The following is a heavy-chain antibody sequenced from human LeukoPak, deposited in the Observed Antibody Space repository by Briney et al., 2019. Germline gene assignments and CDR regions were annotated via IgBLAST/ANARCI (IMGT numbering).Heavy chain of an antibody. CDR2: ISAYNGNT. CDR3: ARWSPARGGAIGPSGMDV. Sequence: GASVKVSCKASGYTFTSYGISWVRQAPGQGLEWMGWISAYNGNTNYAQKLQGRVTMTTDTSTSTAYMELRSLRSDDTAVYYCARWSPARGGAIGPSGMDVWGQGTTVTVSS. V-gene: IGHV1-18*01. D-gene: IGHD1-26*01. CDR1: GYTFTSYG. J-gene: IGHJ6*02.